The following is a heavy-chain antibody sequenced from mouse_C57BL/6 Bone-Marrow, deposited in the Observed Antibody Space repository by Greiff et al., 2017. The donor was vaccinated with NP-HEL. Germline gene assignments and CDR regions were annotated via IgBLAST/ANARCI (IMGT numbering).Heavy chain of an antibody. V-gene: IGHV1-19*01. J-gene: IGHJ4*01. Sequence: VQLQQSGPVLVKPGASVKMSCKASGYTFTDYYMNWVKQSHGKSLEWIGVINPYNGGTSYNQKFKGKATLTVDKSSSTAYMELNSLTSEDSAVYYCARSDYYGSSYDAMDYWGQGTSVTVSS. D-gene: IGHD1-1*01. CDR3: ARSDYYGSSYDAMDY. CDR2: INPYNGGT. CDR1: GYTFTDYY.